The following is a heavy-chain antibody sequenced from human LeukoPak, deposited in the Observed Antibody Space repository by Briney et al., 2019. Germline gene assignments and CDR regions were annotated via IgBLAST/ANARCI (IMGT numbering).Heavy chain of an antibody. J-gene: IGHJ4*02. V-gene: IGHV3-7*01. CDR3: ARGQNIFY. D-gene: IGHD2/OR15-2a*01. Sequence: PGGSLRLSCAASGFTFSSCWMSWVRQAPGKGLEWVANIKQDGSEKYYVDSVKGRFTISRDNAKNSLYLQMNSLRAEDTAVYYCARGQNIFYWGQGTLVTVSS. CDR1: GFTFSSCW. CDR2: IKQDGSEK.